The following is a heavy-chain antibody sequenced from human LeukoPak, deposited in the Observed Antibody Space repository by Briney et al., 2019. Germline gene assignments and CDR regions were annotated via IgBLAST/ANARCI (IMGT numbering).Heavy chain of an antibody. CDR3: AKDDGWVQYAN. D-gene: IGHD5-24*01. V-gene: IGHV3-48*01. CDR1: GFSFSSYS. J-gene: IGHJ4*02. CDR2: ISSSSSTI. Sequence: PGGSLRLSCAASGFSFSSYSMNWVRQAPGKGLEWVSYISSSSSTIYYADSVKGRFTISRDNSKNTLYLQMNSLRAEDTAVYYCAKDDGWVQYANWGQGTLVTVSS.